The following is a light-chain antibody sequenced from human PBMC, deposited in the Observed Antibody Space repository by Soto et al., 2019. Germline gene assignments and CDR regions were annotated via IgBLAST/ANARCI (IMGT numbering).Light chain of an antibody. CDR1: QSVSSSY. CDR2: GAS. CDR3: QQYGSSPPRT. J-gene: IGKJ1*01. V-gene: IGKV3-20*01. Sequence: EIVLTQSPGTLSLSPGERATLSCRASQSVSSSYLAWYQQKPGQAPRLLLYGASSRATAIPDRFSGSGSGTDFTLTIIRLEAEDVAVYYCQQYGSSPPRTFGQGTTVDIK.